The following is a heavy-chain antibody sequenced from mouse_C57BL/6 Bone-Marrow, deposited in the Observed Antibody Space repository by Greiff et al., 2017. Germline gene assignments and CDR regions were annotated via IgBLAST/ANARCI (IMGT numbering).Heavy chain of an antibody. CDR3: ARPSYDGYPYWYFDV. D-gene: IGHD2-3*01. J-gene: IGHJ1*03. V-gene: IGHV5-15*01. CDR1: GFTFSDYG. Sequence: EVQLVESGGGLVQPGGSLKLSCAASGFTFSDYGMAWVRQAPRKGPEWVAFISNLAYSIYYADTVTGRFTISRENAKNTLYLEMSSLRSEDTAMYYCARPSYDGYPYWYFDVWGTGTTVTVSS. CDR2: ISNLAYSI.